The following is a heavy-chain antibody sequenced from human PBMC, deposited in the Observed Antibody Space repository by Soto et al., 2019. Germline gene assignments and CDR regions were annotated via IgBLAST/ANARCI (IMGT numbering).Heavy chain of an antibody. CDR3: ADHPASSSWWRLEY. V-gene: IGHV3-23*01. CDR1: GFFFSNYA. CDR2: ISGSGGST. J-gene: IGHJ4*02. D-gene: IGHD6-13*01. Sequence: WWSLRLSCAASGFFFSNYAMSWVRQTPGKGLEWVSSISGSGGSTYYADSVKGRFTIYRDNSKITLYLQMNSLRADDTAVYYCADHPASSSWWRLEYWGQGSLVPVSS.